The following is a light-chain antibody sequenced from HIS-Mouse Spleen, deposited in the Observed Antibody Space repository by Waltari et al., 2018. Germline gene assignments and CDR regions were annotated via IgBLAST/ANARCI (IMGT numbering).Light chain of an antibody. V-gene: IGLV1-47*01. CDR3: AAWDDSLSGPV. CDR2: RNN. J-gene: IGLJ3*02. CDR1: SSNIGSNY. Sequence: QSVLTQPPSASGTPGQRVTISCSGSSSNIGSNYVYAYQQLPGTAPKLLICRNNQRPSGVPDRFSGSKSGTSASLAISGLRSEDEADYYCAAWDDSLSGPVFGGGTKLTVL.